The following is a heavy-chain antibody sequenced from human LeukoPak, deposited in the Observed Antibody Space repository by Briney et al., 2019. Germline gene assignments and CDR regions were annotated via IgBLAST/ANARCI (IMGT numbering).Heavy chain of an antibody. CDR1: GYTFITHG. CDR2: ISAYNGNT. D-gene: IGHD3-16*02. Sequence: ASVKVSCKASGYTFITHGLTWVRQAPGQGLEWMGWISAYNGNTIYAQTLQDRLTMTTDTSTSTAYMELRSLRSDDTAVYYCAKDGVITFGGVIPQVDYWGQGTLVTVSS. CDR3: AKDGVITFGGVIPQVDY. V-gene: IGHV1-18*01. J-gene: IGHJ4*02.